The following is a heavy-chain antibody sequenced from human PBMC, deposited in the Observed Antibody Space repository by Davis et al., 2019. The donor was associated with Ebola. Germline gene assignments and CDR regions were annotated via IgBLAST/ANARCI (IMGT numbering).Heavy chain of an antibody. CDR3: ARGLPSSCEDY. Sequence: ASVKVSCKASGYTFTSYAMHWVRQAPGQRLEWMGWINAGNGNTKYSQKFQGRVTITRDTSASTAYTELRSLRSDDTAVYYCARGLPSSCEDYWGQGTLVTVSS. V-gene: IGHV1-3*01. J-gene: IGHJ4*02. CDR1: GYTFTSYA. CDR2: INAGNGNT. D-gene: IGHD6-13*01.